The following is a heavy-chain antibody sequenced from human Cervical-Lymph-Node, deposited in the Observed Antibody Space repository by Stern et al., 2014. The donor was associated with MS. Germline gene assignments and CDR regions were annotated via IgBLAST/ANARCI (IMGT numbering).Heavy chain of an antibody. CDR3: AKDFRSRTGLGELSLPHWFDP. CDR2: ISYDGSNK. J-gene: IGHJ5*02. D-gene: IGHD3-16*02. V-gene: IGHV3-30*18. CDR1: GFTFSSYG. Sequence: VQLVESGGGVVQPGRSLRLSCAASGFTFSSYGMHWVRQAPGKGLEWVAVISYDGSNKYYADSVKGRFTISRDNSKNTLYRQMNSLRAEDTAVYYCAKDFRSRTGLGELSLPHWFDPWGQGTLVTVSS.